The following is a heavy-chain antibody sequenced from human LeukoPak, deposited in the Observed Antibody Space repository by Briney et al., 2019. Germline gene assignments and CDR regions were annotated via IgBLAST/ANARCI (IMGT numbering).Heavy chain of an antibody. CDR3: ARGHYYDSSGYYLDAFDI. V-gene: IGHV4-4*07. CDR1: GGSISSYY. D-gene: IGHD3-22*01. Sequence: SETLSLTCTVSGGSISSYYWSWIRQPAGKGLEWIGRIYTSGSTNYNPSLKSRVTMSVDTSKNQFSLKLSSVTAADTAVYYCARGHYYDSSGYYLDAFDIWGQGTMVTVSS. CDR2: IYTSGST. J-gene: IGHJ3*02.